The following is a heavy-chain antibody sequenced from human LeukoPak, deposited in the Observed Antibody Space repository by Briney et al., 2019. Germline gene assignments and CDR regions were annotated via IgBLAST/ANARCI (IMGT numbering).Heavy chain of an antibody. Sequence: GGSLRLSCAASGFTFSSYAMHWVRQAPGKGLEWVAVISYDGSNKYYADSVKGRFTISRDNSKNTLYLQMNSLRAEDTAVYYCARARGYRSGGSCYPFDYWGQGTLVTVSS. CDR1: GFTFSSYA. CDR3: ARARGYRSGGSCYPFDY. CDR2: ISYDGSNK. V-gene: IGHV3-30-3*01. D-gene: IGHD2-15*01. J-gene: IGHJ4*02.